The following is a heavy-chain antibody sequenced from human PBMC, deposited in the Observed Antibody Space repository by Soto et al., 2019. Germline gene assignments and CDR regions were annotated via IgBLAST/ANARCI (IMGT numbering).Heavy chain of an antibody. CDR3: ARLGDYYQPFVY. CDR2: IYYTGTT. D-gene: IGHD3-22*01. CDR1: GSPISDNY. V-gene: IGHV4-59*08. J-gene: IGHJ4*01. Sequence: SETLSLTCTVSGSPISDNYWSWFRQAPGQGLEWVGYIYYTGTTTYHPSLKSRVTISLDTSKSQFSLILRSVTAADTAVYYCARLGDYYQPFVYGGHGPLVPGPS.